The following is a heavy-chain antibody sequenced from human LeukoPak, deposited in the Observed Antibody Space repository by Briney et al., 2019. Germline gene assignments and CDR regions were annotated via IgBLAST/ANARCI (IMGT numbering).Heavy chain of an antibody. CDR2: ISYDGSNK. V-gene: IGHV3-30-3*01. Sequence: PGGSLRLSCAASGFTFSSYAMHWVRQAPGKGLEWVAVISYDGSNKYYADSVKGRFTISRDNSKNTLYLQMNSLRAEDTAVYYCASFPGVTPLATQLGWGQGTLVTVSS. J-gene: IGHJ4*02. CDR3: ASFPGVTPLATQLG. CDR1: GFTFSSYA. D-gene: IGHD2-21*02.